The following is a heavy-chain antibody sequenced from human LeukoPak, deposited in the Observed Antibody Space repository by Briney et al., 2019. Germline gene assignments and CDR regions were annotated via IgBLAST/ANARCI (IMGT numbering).Heavy chain of an antibody. D-gene: IGHD1-26*01. Sequence: ASVKVSCKASGYTFTGYYMHWVRQAPGQGLEWMGWINPNSGGTNYAQKFQGRVTMTRGTSISTAYMELSRLRSDDTAVYSCARGSPVGSTTGLHAWGQGTLVTVSS. CDR1: GYTFTGYY. J-gene: IGHJ5*02. CDR3: ARGSPVGSTTGLHA. CDR2: INPNSGGT. V-gene: IGHV1-2*02.